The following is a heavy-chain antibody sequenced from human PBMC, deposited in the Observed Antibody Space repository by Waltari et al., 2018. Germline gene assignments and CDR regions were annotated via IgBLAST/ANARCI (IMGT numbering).Heavy chain of an antibody. CDR1: GVPFSGAA. J-gene: IGHJ5*02. V-gene: IGHV3-73*02. CDR3: TRNSDSSGYYPLWFDP. Sequence: EVQLVESGGGLVQPGGSLKLSCVASGVPFSGAAVHWVRQASGTGLEWVGLIRSKPNSYATIYTASVQGRFTISRDDSKNTAYLQMNSLKTEDTAVYFCTRNSDSSGYYPLWFDPWGQGTLVTVSS. CDR2: IRSKPNSYAT. D-gene: IGHD3-22*01.